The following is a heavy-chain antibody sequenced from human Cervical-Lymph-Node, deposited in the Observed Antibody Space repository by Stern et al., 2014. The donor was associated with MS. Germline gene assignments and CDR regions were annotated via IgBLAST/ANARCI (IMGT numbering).Heavy chain of an antibody. Sequence: VQLVESGGGVVQPGRSLRLSSAASGFIFSSYAMHWVRQAPGKGLQWVAATSYDGRTEWYADSVKGRFTISRDNSKNTLYMQMNSLRVDDTAVYYCARGGGGWQLLWDIALWGQGTLVTFSS. V-gene: IGHV3-30*07. J-gene: IGHJ4*02. D-gene: IGHD4-23*01. CDR3: ARGGGGWQLLWDIAL. CDR1: GFIFSSYA. CDR2: TSYDGRTE.